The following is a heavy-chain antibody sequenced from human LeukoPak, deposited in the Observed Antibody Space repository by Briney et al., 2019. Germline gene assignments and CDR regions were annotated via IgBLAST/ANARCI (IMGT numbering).Heavy chain of an antibody. CDR3: ARGRGLATVTTYDY. J-gene: IGHJ4*02. CDR2: IYSGST. V-gene: IGHV4-59*01. D-gene: IGHD4-11*01. Sequence: SQTLSLTFTVSGGSISSYYWSWIRQPPGRGLEWIGYIYSGSTNYNPSLKSRVTRSVDTSKNQFSLKLSSVTAADTAVYYCARGRGLATVTTYDYWGQGTLVTVSS. CDR1: GGSISSYY.